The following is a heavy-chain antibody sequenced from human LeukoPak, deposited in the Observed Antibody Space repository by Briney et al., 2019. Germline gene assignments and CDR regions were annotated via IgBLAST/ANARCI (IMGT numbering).Heavy chain of an antibody. CDR1: GGSFSGYY. CDR3: ARSPLLYCSSTSCPFDY. V-gene: IGHV4-34*01. CDR2: INHSGGT. J-gene: IGHJ4*02. Sequence: SETLSLTCAVYGGSFSGYYWSWIRQPPGKGLEWIGEINHSGGTNYNPSLKSRVTISVDTSKNQFSLKLSSVTAADTAVYYCARSPLLYCSSTSCPFDYWGQGTLVTVSS. D-gene: IGHD2-2*01.